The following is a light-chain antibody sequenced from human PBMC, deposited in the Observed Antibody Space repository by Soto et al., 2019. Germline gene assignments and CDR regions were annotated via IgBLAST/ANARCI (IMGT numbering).Light chain of an antibody. Sequence: EIMMTQSPATLSVSPGERVTLSYRASQSISNNYLAWYQQKPGQAPRLLIYGASSRATGIPDRISGSGSGTDFTLTISRLEPEDFAVYYCQQYGSSPRTFGQGTKVDIK. CDR1: QSISNNY. CDR2: GAS. J-gene: IGKJ1*01. V-gene: IGKV3-20*01. CDR3: QQYGSSPRT.